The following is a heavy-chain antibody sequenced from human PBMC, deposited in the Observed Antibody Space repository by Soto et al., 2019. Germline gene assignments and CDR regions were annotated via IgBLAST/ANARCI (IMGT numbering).Heavy chain of an antibody. CDR2: IYPGDSET. D-gene: IGHD3-16*01. V-gene: IGHV5-51*01. CDR3: ARHLDSWGEPHYFDS. CDR1: GYTFSNNW. Sequence: GESLKISCKASGYTFSNNWIGWVRQMPGKGLEWMGIIYPGDSETRYSPSFQGQVTISADRSVNTAYLQWSSLKASDTAMYYCARHLDSWGEPHYFDSWGQGTMVTVSS. J-gene: IGHJ4*02.